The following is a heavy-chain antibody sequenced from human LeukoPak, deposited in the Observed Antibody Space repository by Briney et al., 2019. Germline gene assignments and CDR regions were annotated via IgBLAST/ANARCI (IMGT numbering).Heavy chain of an antibody. Sequence: PSETLSLTCAVSGGSISSGGYSWSWIRQPPGKGLEWIGYIYHSGSTYYNPSLKSRVTISVDRSKNQFSLKLSSVTAADTAVYYCAREASYAHWFDPWGQGTLVTVSS. CDR3: AREASYAHWFDP. V-gene: IGHV4-30-2*01. D-gene: IGHD5-18*01. CDR1: GGSISSGGYS. CDR2: IYHSGST. J-gene: IGHJ5*02.